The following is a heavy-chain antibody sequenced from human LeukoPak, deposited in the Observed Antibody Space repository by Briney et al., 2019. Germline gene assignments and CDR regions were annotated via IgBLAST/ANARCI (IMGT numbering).Heavy chain of an antibody. Sequence: SETLSLTCTVSGGSISSSSYYWGWIRQPPGKGLEWIGSIYYSGSTYYNPSLKSRVTISIDTSKNQFSLKLSSVTAADTAAYYCASGPYYYDSSGFDAFDIWGQGTMVTVSS. CDR1: GGSISSSSYY. J-gene: IGHJ3*02. CDR2: IYYSGST. D-gene: IGHD3-22*01. V-gene: IGHV4-39*01. CDR3: ASGPYYYDSSGFDAFDI.